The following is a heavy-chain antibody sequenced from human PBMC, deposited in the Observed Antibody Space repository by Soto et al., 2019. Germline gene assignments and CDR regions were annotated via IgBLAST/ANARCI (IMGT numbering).Heavy chain of an antibody. CDR3: AVIWSGKKKVYYYYGMDV. CDR1: GFTFSSYS. D-gene: IGHD3-3*01. CDR2: ISSSSSTI. Sequence: PGGSLRLSCAASGFTFSSYSMNWVRQAPGKGLEWVSYISSSSSTIYYADSVKGRFTISRDNAKNSLYLQMNSLRDEDTAVYYCAVIWSGKKKVYYYYGMDVWGQGTTVTVS. J-gene: IGHJ6*02. V-gene: IGHV3-48*02.